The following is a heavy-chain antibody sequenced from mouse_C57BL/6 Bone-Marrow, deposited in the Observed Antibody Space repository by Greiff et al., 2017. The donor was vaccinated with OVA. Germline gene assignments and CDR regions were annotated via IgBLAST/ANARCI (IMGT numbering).Heavy chain of an antibody. J-gene: IGHJ4*01. CDR1: GYTFTDYE. V-gene: IGHV1-15*01. CDR2: IDPETGGT. D-gene: IGHD2-5*01. CDR3: TRGYSNYYAMDY. Sequence: VQLQPSGAELVRPWASVTLSCKASGYTFTDYEMHWVKQTPVHGLEWIGAIDPETGGTAYNQKFKGKAILTADKSSSTAYMALRSLTSEYSAVYYCTRGYSNYYAMDYWGQGTSVTVSS.